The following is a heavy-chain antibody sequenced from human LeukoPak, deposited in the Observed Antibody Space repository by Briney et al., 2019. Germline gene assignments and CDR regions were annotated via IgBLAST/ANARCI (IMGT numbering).Heavy chain of an antibody. D-gene: IGHD3-16*01. CDR1: GFTFDDYA. J-gene: IGHJ3*02. CDR3: AKVTLVEAFDI. CDR2: ISWNSGSI. V-gene: IGHV3-9*01. Sequence: SLRLSCAASGFTFDDYAMHWVRQAPGKVLEWVSGISWNSGSIGYADSVKGRFTISRDNAKNSLYLQMNSLRAEDTALYYCAKVTLVEAFDIWGQGTMVTVSS.